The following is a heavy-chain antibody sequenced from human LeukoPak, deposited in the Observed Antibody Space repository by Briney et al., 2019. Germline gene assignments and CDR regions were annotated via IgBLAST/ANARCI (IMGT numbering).Heavy chain of an antibody. CDR2: INWNGGST. Sequence: GGSLRLSCAASGFTFDDYGMSWVRQAPGKGLEWVSGINWNGGSTGYADSVKGRFTISRDNAKNSLYLQMNSLRAEDTAVYYCARDHYYDSPKYFQHWGQGTLVIVSS. CDR1: GFTFDDYG. CDR3: ARDHYYDSPKYFQH. V-gene: IGHV3-20*04. D-gene: IGHD3-22*01. J-gene: IGHJ1*01.